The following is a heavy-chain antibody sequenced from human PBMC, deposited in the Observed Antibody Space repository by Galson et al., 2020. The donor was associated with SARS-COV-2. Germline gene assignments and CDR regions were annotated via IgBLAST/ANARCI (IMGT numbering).Heavy chain of an antibody. Sequence: SETLSLTCAFYGGTFTTHYWSWIRHSPGKGLEWIGEISPSGSTNFNPSLKSRVTISVDTSKSQVSLNVNSVTAADTAVYYCARGSGWLQPRFDLWGQGTQVTVSS. D-gene: IGHD5-18*01. CDR1: GGTFTTHY. V-gene: IGHV4-34*01. J-gene: IGHJ4*02. CDR3: ARGSGWLQPRFDL. CDR2: ISPSGST.